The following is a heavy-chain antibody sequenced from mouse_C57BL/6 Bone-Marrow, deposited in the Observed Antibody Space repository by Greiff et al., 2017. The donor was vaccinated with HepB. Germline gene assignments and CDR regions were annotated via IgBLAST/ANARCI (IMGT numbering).Heavy chain of an antibody. J-gene: IGHJ3*01. CDR1: GFTFSSYG. D-gene: IGHD2-2*01. CDR2: ISSGGSYT. Sequence: EVHLVESGGDLVKPGGSLKLSCAASGFTFSSYGMSWVRQTPDKRLEWVATISSGGSYTYYPDSVKGRFTISRDNAKNTLYLQMSSLKSEDTAMYYCARHAGYWFAYWGQGTLVTVSA. V-gene: IGHV5-6*01. CDR3: ARHAGYWFAY.